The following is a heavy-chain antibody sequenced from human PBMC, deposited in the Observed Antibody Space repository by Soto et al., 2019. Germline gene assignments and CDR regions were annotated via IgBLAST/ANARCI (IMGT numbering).Heavy chain of an antibody. CDR1: GFTFSSYA. V-gene: IGHV3-23*01. CDR2: IIGRGGST. Sequence: EVQLLESGGGLVQPGGSLRLSCAASGFTFSSYAMSWVRQAPGKGLEWVSTIIGRGGSTYYADSVKGRFTISRDNSKNTLYLQMSSMRAEDTALYYCAKWAVGFDYWGQGTLVTVSS. J-gene: IGHJ4*02. CDR3: AKWAVGFDY.